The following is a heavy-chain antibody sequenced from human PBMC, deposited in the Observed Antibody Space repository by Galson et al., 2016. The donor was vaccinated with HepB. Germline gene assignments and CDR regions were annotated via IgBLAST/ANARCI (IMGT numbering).Heavy chain of an antibody. CDR2: IDPSDSYT. CDR3: ARVSGPTFRKYYGMDV. J-gene: IGHJ6*02. V-gene: IGHV5-10-1*01. Sequence: QSGAEVKKPGESLKISCKGSGYTFTNFWITWVRQIPGKGLEWMGTIDPSDSYTDYSPSFQGHVTISLDKSINTANLEWSSLQASDTAIYYCARVSGPTFRKYYGMDVWGQGTTVTVSS. CDR1: GYTFTNFW.